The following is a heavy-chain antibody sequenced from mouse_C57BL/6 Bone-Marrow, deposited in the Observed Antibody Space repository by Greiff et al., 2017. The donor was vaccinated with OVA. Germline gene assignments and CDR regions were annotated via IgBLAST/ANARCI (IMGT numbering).Heavy chain of an antibody. CDR3: AREEDDYDGAWFAY. D-gene: IGHD2-4*01. CDR2: ILPGSGST. V-gene: IGHV1-9*01. Sequence: QVKLQQSGAELMKPGASVKLSCKAPGYTFTGYWIEWVKQRHGHGLEWIGEILPGSGSTNYNEQFKGKATFTADTSSNTAYMQLSSLTTEDSAIYYCAREEDDYDGAWFAYWGQGTRVTVSA. CDR1: GYTFTGYW. J-gene: IGHJ3*01.